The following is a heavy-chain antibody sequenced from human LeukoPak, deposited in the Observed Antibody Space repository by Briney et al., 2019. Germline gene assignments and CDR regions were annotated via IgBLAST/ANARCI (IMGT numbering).Heavy chain of an antibody. V-gene: IGHV3-13*04. D-gene: IGHD5-12*01. CDR2: IGTAGDT. CDR1: GFTFRNYD. J-gene: IGHJ4*02. CDR3: ARASGYGGLDY. Sequence: GGSLRLSCAASGFTFRNYDMHWVRQATGKGLEWVSAIGTAGDTHYLDSVKGRFTISRENAKNSLYLQMNSLRAGDTAVYYCARASGYGGLDYWGQGTLVTVSS.